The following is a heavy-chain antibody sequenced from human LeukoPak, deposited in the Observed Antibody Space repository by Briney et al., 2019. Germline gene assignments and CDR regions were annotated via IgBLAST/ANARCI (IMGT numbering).Heavy chain of an antibody. CDR2: IYPGDSDA. CDR1: GYTLTNYW. V-gene: IGHV5-51*01. Sequence: GESLKISCKGFGYTLTNYWIGWVRQMPGKGLEWMGIIYPGDSDARYSPSFQGQVTISADKSITTAFLQWSSLKASDTAIYYCARRPRGVCSSTSCYVDYWGQGTLVTVSS. CDR3: ARRPRGVCSSTSCYVDY. J-gene: IGHJ4*02. D-gene: IGHD2-2*01.